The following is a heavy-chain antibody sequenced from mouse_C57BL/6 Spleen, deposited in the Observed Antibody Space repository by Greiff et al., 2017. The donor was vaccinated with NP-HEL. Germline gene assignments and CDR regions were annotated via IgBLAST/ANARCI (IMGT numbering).Heavy chain of an antibody. D-gene: IGHD2-3*01. CDR3: TRFRPDGYYWYFDV. CDR1: GYTFTDYE. Sequence: VQLQQSGAELVRPGASVTLSCKASGYTFTDYEMHWVKQTPVHGLAWIGAIDPETGCPAYNQKFKGKAILTADKSSSTAYMELRSLTSEDSAVYYCTRFRPDGYYWYFDVWGTGTTVTVSS. V-gene: IGHV1-15*01. J-gene: IGHJ1*03. CDR2: IDPETGCP.